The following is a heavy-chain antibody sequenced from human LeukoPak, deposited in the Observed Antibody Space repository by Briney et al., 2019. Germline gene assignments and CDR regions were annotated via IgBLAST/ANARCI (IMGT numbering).Heavy chain of an antibody. V-gene: IGHV3-48*01. D-gene: IGHD3-10*01. CDR1: GFTFSSYS. Sequence: GGSLRLSCAASGFTFSSYSMNWVRQAPGKGLEWVSYISSSSSTIYYADSVKGRFTISRDNSENTLFLQMNNLGAEDTAVYYCAKKRVITTPDAIDWYFDLWGRGTLVTVSS. J-gene: IGHJ2*01. CDR2: ISSSSSTI. CDR3: AKKRVITTPDAIDWYFDL.